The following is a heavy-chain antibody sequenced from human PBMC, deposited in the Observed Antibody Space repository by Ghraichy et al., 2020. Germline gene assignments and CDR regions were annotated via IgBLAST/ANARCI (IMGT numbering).Heavy chain of an antibody. Sequence: GGSLRLSCAASGFTFSSYAMTWVRQAPGKGLEWVSGISGTGGSTYNADSVKGRFTISRDNSKNTLYLQMNSLRAEDTTVYYCAKSSDSSSWNEYFQNWGQGTLVTVSS. CDR2: ISGTGGST. V-gene: IGHV3-23*01. CDR1: GFTFSSYA. CDR3: AKSSDSSSWNEYFQN. J-gene: IGHJ1*01. D-gene: IGHD6-13*01.